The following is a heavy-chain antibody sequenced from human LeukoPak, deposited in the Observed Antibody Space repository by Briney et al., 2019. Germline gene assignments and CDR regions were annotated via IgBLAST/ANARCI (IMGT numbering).Heavy chain of an antibody. CDR2: IYYSGST. V-gene: IGHV4-39*01. CDR1: GGSISSSSYD. J-gene: IGHJ4*02. D-gene: IGHD6-13*01. CDR3: ARSPMAAAGRAPRPL. Sequence: SETLSLTCTFSGGSISSSSYDWGWIRQPPGKGLEWVGCIYYSGSTYYNPSLKSRVTISVDTSKNQFSLKLSSVTAADTAVYYCARSPMAAAGRAPRPLWGQGTLVTVSS.